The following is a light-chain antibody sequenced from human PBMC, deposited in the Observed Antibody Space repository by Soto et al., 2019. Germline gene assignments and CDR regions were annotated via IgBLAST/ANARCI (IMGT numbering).Light chain of an antibody. CDR3: QQYNNWHPWT. J-gene: IGKJ1*01. CDR1: QSVSSN. V-gene: IGKV3-15*01. CDR2: GAS. Sequence: EIVMTQSPATLSVSPGERATLSCRASQSVSSNLAWYQQKPGQAPRLLIYGASTRATGIPARFSGSGSGTEFTLTISSLQSEDFEVYYCQQYNNWHPWTFGQGTKVEIK.